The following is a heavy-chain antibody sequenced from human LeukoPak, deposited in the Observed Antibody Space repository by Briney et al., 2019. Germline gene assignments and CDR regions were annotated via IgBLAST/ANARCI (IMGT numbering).Heavy chain of an antibody. CDR3: ARVRYCSSTSCYTFDY. CDR1: GGTFSSYT. V-gene: IGHV1-69*02. J-gene: IGHJ4*02. D-gene: IGHD2-2*02. Sequence: SVKVSCKASGGTFSSYTISWVRQAPGQGLEWMGRNIPILGIANYAQKFQGRVTISADKSTSTADMELSSLRSDDTAVYYCARVRYCSSTSCYTFDYWGQGTLVTVSS. CDR2: NIPILGIA.